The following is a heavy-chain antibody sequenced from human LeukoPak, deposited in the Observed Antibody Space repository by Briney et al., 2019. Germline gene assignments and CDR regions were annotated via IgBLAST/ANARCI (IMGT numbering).Heavy chain of an antibody. D-gene: IGHD5-12*01. CDR1: GGSFSGYY. J-gene: IGHJ3*02. CDR2: IYYSGST. CDR3: ARELRFGAFDI. Sequence: PSETLSLTCAVYGGSFSGYYWSWIRQPPGKGLEWIGSIYYSGSTYYNLSLKSRVTISVDRSKNQFSLKLSSVTAADTAVYYCARELRFGAFDIWGQGTMVTVSS. V-gene: IGHV4-34*01.